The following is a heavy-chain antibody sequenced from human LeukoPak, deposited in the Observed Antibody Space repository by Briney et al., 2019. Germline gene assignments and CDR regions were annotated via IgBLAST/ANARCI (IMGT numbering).Heavy chain of an antibody. CDR3: AKGPYDILARRAAKYFQH. CDR2: ISGSGDRT. D-gene: IGHD3-9*01. CDR1: GFTFSIYG. V-gene: IGHV3-23*01. J-gene: IGHJ1*01. Sequence: GGSLRLSCAASGFTFSIYGMGWVRQAPGKGLEWVSGISGSGDRTYYADSVKGRFTISRDNSKNTLYLQMNSLRAEDTAVYYCAKGPYDILARRAAKYFQHWGQGTLVTVSS.